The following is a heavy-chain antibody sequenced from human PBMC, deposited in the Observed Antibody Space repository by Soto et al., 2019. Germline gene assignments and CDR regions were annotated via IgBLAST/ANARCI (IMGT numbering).Heavy chain of an antibody. V-gene: IGHV3-74*01. D-gene: IGHD6-13*01. CDR1: GFTFSSYW. J-gene: IGHJ5*02. Sequence: EVQLVESGGGLVQPGGSLRLSCAASGFTFSSYWMHWVRQAPGKGLVWVSRINSDGSSTSYADSVKGRFTISRDNAKNTLYLQMNSLRPEDTAVYYCAKGTGAAADNNWFDVWGQGTLVTVSS. CDR3: AKGTGAAADNNWFDV. CDR2: INSDGSST.